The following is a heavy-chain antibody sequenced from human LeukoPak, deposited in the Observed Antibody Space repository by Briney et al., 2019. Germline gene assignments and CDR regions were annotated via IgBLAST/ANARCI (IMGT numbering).Heavy chain of an antibody. CDR3: ASEPQNYYDSSGYGYYDAFDI. J-gene: IGHJ3*02. D-gene: IGHD3-22*01. Sequence: GGSLRLSCAASGFTFSSYSMNWVRQAPGKGLEWVSSISSSSSYIYYADLVKGRFTISRDNAKNSLYLQMNSLRAEDTAVYYCASEPQNYYDSSGYGYYDAFDIWGQGTMVTVSS. CDR2: ISSSSSYI. CDR1: GFTFSSYS. V-gene: IGHV3-21*01.